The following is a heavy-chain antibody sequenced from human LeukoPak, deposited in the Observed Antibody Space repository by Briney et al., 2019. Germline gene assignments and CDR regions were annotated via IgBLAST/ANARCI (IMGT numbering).Heavy chain of an antibody. J-gene: IGHJ4*02. CDR2: IYYSGST. Sequence: SETLSLTCTVSGGSISSGGYYWSWICQHPGKGLEWIGYIYYSGSTYYNPSLKSRVTISVDTSKNQFSLKLSSVTAADTAVYYCARDTSGASGSYYFDYWGQGTLVTVSS. D-gene: IGHD3-22*01. CDR3: ARDTSGASGSYYFDY. V-gene: IGHV4-31*03. CDR1: GGSISSGGYY.